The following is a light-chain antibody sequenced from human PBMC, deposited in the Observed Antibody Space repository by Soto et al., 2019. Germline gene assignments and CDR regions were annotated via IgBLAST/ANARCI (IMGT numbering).Light chain of an antibody. CDR2: GAS. V-gene: IGKV3-20*01. J-gene: IGKJ4*01. CDR3: QQYDRSPLT. Sequence: IVLTQSPGTLSLSPGERATLSCRARQSVSSNYLAWYQQKPGQAPRLLIYGASRRATGLPDRFSGSGSGTDFTLTISRLEAEDFAVYYCQQYDRSPLTCGGGTKVDIK. CDR1: QSVSSNY.